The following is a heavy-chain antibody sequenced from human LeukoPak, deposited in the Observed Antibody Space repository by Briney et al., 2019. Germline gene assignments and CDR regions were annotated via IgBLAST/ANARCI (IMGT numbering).Heavy chain of an antibody. J-gene: IGHJ3*02. D-gene: IGHD3-22*01. Sequence: GGSLRPSCAASGFTFTSYWMHWVRQAPGKGLVWVSRINSDGSSTSYADSVKGRFTISRDNAKNTLYLQMNSLRAEDTAVYYCARNYHYDALGAFDIWGQGTMVTVSS. CDR2: INSDGSST. V-gene: IGHV3-74*01. CDR1: GFTFTSYW. CDR3: ARNYHYDALGAFDI.